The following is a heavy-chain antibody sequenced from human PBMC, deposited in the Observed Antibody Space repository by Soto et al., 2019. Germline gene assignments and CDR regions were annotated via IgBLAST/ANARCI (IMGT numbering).Heavy chain of an antibody. CDR1: GFTFSSYG. CDR3: AKVDRLHYFQH. J-gene: IGHJ1*01. D-gene: IGHD2-2*03. Sequence: GGSLRLSCAASGFTFSSYGMHWVRQAPGKGLEWVAVISYDGSNKYYADSVKGRFTISRDNSKNTLYLQMNSLRAEDTAVYYCAKVDRLHYFQHWGQGTLVTVSS. V-gene: IGHV3-30*18. CDR2: ISYDGSNK.